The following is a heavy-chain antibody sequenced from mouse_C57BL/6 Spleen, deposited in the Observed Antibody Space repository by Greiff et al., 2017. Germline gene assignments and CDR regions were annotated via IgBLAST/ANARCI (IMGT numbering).Heavy chain of an antibody. CDR1: GYTFTSYW. D-gene: IGHD1-1*01. V-gene: IGHV1-61*01. J-gene: IGHJ2*01. CDR2: IYPSDSET. Sequence: QVQLQQPGAELVRPGSSVKLSCKASGYTFTSYWMDWVKQRPGQGLEWIGNIYPSDSETHYNQKFKDQATLTVDKSSSTAYMQLSSLTSEDSAVYYCARTCFITRVVSEFYFDYWGQGTTLTVSS. CDR3: ARTCFITRVVSEFYFDY.